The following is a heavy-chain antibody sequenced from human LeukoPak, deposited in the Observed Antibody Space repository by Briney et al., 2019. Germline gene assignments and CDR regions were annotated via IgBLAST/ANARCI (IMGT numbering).Heavy chain of an antibody. CDR1: GGTFSSYA. CDR3: ARADTLGNYFDY. CDR2: IIPIFGTA. D-gene: IGHD5-18*01. Sequence: PGASVKVSCKASGGTFSSYAISWVRQAPGQGLEWMGGIIPIFGTANYAQKFQGRVTITADESTSTAYMELSRLRSDDTAVYYCARADTLGNYFDYWGQGTLVTVSS. V-gene: IGHV1-69*13. J-gene: IGHJ4*02.